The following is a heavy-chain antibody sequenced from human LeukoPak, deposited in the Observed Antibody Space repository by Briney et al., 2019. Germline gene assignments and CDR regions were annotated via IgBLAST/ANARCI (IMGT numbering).Heavy chain of an antibody. Sequence: QPGGSLRLSCAASGISVSNNYMAWVRQAPGKGLEWVSAISGSGGSTYYADSVKGRFTISRDNSKNTLYLQMNSLRAEDTAVYYCAKDHYGDYKSLFDYWGQGTLVTVSS. CDR1: GISVSNNY. V-gene: IGHV3-23*01. J-gene: IGHJ4*02. CDR2: ISGSGGST. CDR3: AKDHYGDYKSLFDY. D-gene: IGHD4-17*01.